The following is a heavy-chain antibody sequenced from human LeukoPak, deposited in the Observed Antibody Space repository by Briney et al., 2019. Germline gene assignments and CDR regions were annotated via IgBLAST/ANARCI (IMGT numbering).Heavy chain of an antibody. CDR2: INHSGST. D-gene: IGHD3-22*01. Sequence: PSETLSLTCAVDGGSFSGYYWSWIRRPPGKGLEWIGEINHSGSTNYNPSLKIRVTISVDTSKNQFSLKLSSVTAEDTAVYYCARGLGYYGSSGIDYWGQGTLVTVSS. V-gene: IGHV4-34*01. CDR1: GGSFSGYY. CDR3: ARGLGYYGSSGIDY. J-gene: IGHJ4*02.